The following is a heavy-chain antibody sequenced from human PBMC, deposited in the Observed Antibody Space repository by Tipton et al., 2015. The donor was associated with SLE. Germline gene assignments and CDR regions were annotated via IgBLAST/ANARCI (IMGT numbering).Heavy chain of an antibody. V-gene: IGHV4-31*03. J-gene: IGHJ6*02. CDR1: GVSIGSGGYY. CDR3: ARGSRGVGFDV. CDR2: IYYSGTS. D-gene: IGHD3-10*01. Sequence: LRLSCTVSGVSIGSGGYYWSWIRQHPGQGLEYIGYIYYSGTSYCIPSLKSRVMISVDTSKNEFSLRLSSVTVADTAVYYCARGSRGVGFDVWGHGTTVIVSS.